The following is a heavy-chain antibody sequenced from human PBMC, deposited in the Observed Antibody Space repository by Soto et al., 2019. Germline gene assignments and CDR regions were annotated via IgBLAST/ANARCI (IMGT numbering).Heavy chain of an antibody. J-gene: IGHJ6*03. CDR3: ARCGEYSGYDYYDYYYYMDV. CDR1: GGSISSYY. CDR2: IYYSGST. D-gene: IGHD5-12*01. Sequence: SETLSLTCTVSGGSISSYYWSWIRQPPGKGLEWIGYIYYSGSTNYNPSLKSRVTISVDTSKNQFSLKLSSVTAADTAVYYCARCGEYSGYDYYDYYYYMDVWSKGTTVTVSS. V-gene: IGHV4-59*08.